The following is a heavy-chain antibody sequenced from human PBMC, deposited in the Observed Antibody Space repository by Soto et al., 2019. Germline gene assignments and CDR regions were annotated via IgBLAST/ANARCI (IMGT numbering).Heavy chain of an antibody. J-gene: IGHJ2*01. CDR2: IIPLFGRA. V-gene: IGHV1-69*12. Sequence: QVQLVQSGAEVKKPGSSVKVSCKASGGTFSSYAISWVRQAPGQGLEWMGGIIPLFGRANYAQKFQGRVTSTAAASTSTAYMELGSRRSEDTAVYYCAQTLGLAAAGPGRFDLWGRGTLVTVSS. D-gene: IGHD6-25*01. CDR3: AQTLGLAAAGPGRFDL. CDR1: GGTFSSYA.